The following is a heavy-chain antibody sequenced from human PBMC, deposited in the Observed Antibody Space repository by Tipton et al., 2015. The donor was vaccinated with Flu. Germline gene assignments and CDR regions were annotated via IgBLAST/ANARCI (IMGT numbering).Heavy chain of an antibody. CDR1: GFTFSDNW. V-gene: IGHV3-7*01. J-gene: IGHJ4*02. CDR2: INQDGRQS. D-gene: IGHD6-19*01. CDR3: ARDGESGWNDFDF. Sequence: VQLVQSGGGLVQPGGSLRLSCVASGFTFSDNWMTWVRQAPGKGLEWVANINQDGRQSNYADSVRGRFTISRDNAKNSLFLQVMNLKVEDTAVYYCARDGESGWNDFDFWGQGALVTVSS.